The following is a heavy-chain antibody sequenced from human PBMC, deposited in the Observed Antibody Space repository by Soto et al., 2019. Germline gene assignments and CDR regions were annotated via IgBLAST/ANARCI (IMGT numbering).Heavy chain of an antibody. Sequence: ASVKVSCKASGDTFTSSDFNWVRQATGQGLEWLGWMNPNSGNTVYAQKFQGRVTMTRNTSTSTAYMELSSLRSEDTAVYYCASTNRNYDFWSGSGYYMDVWGKGTTVTVSS. CDR3: ASTNRNYDFWSGSGYYMDV. V-gene: IGHV1-8*01. CDR1: GDTFTSSD. CDR2: MNPNSGNT. J-gene: IGHJ6*03. D-gene: IGHD3-3*01.